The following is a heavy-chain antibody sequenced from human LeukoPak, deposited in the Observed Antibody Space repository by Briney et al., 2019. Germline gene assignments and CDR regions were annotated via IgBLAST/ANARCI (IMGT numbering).Heavy chain of an antibody. Sequence: GASVKVSCKASGYTFISYDLNWVRQVPGQGLEWMGWMNPNTGNTGYAQKFQGRVTITRNTSISTAFMELSSLRSEDTAVYYCARLRGVRAPFDPWGQGTLVTVSS. J-gene: IGHJ5*02. D-gene: IGHD3-10*01. CDR2: MNPNTGNT. CDR3: ARLRGVRAPFDP. CDR1: GYTFISYD. V-gene: IGHV1-8*01.